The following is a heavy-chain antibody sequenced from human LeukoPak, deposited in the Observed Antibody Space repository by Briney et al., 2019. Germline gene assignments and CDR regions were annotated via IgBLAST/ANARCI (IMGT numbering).Heavy chain of an antibody. CDR1: GFTFSSYS. Sequence: GGSLRLSCAASGFTFSSYSMNWVRQAPGKGLEWVSYISASSSTIFYADSVKGRFTISRDNAKNSLYLQMKSLRDEDTAVYYCARDGGKGGNSDYWGQGTLVTVSS. CDR2: ISASSSTI. J-gene: IGHJ4*02. D-gene: IGHD2-15*01. V-gene: IGHV3-48*02. CDR3: ARDGGKGGNSDY.